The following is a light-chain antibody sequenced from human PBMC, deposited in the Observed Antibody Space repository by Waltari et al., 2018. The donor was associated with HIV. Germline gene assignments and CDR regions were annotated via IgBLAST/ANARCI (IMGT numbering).Light chain of an antibody. CDR1: SSNIGAGYD. V-gene: IGLV1-40*01. CDR3: QSYDSSLSGFVV. Sequence: QSVLTQPPSVSGAPGQRVTISCTGSSSNIGAGYDVHWYQQLPGTAPEVRNYGITNRPSGFPGRFSGAKSGTSASLAITGLQAEDEADYYCQSYDSSLSGFVVFGGGTKVTVL. CDR2: GIT. J-gene: IGLJ2*01.